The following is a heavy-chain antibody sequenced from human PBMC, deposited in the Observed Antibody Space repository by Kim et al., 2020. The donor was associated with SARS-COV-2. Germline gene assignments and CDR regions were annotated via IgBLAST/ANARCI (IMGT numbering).Heavy chain of an antibody. D-gene: IGHD3-9*01. V-gene: IGHV4-34*01. CDR2: INHSGST. CDR1: GGSFSGYY. CDR3: ATDYDILTAVGY. J-gene: IGHJ4*02. Sequence: SETLSLTCAVYGGSFSGYYWSWIRQPPGKGLEWIGEINHSGSTNHNPSLKSRVTISVDTSKNQFSLKLSSVTAADTAVYYCATDYDILTAVGYWGQGTL.